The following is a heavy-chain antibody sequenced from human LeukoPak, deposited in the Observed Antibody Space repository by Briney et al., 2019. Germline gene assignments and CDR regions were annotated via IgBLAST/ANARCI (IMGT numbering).Heavy chain of an antibody. CDR2: IYPGDSDT. J-gene: IGHJ4*02. D-gene: IGHD5-18*01. CDR1: AYSSTSYC. Sequence: GESLQISCNASAYSSTSYCIGWVRQQPGKGLEWMGIIYPGDSDTRYSPSFQGQVSLSADKSNSTAYLQWSSLKASDTAMYYCARRWYSYPPAPFDYWGQGTLVTVSS. V-gene: IGHV5-51*01. CDR3: ARRWYSYPPAPFDY.